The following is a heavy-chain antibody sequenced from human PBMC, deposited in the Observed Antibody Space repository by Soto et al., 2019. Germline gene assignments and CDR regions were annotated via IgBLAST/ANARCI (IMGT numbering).Heavy chain of an antibody. CDR2: IYYSGST. Sequence: SLTLPHRCTVSDGTSVNLGYCWSMKNQNPGQDPEWIGYIYYSGSTYYNPSLKSRVTISVDTSKNQFSLKLSSVTAADTAVYFCVREVDVFGARIGLVAYWRKGT. J-gene: IGHJ4*02. CDR3: VREVDVFGARIGLVAY. D-gene: IGHD3-3*01. CDR1: DGTSVNLGYC. V-gene: IGHV4-31*03.